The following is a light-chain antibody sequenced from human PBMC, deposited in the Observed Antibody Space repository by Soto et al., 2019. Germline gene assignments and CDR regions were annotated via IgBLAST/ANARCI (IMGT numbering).Light chain of an antibody. Sequence: QSVLTQPPSVSAAPGQKVTIACSGRNSNIGANYVSWYQQFPGTAPKLLIYDNAKRPAGIPDRFSGSKSGTSATLDITGLQTGDEADYYCATWDSGLIAYVFASGTKVNVL. V-gene: IGLV1-51*01. CDR2: DNA. J-gene: IGLJ1*01. CDR3: ATWDSGLIAYV. CDR1: NSNIGANY.